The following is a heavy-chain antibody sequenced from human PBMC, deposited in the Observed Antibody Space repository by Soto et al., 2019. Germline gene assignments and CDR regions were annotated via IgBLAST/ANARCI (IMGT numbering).Heavy chain of an antibody. CDR1: GFTFSRSA. Sequence: PGGSLRLSCSASGFTFSRSAMQWVRQAPGKRLEYVSVINTKGDITFYADSVKGRFTISRDNSKNTLYLQMSSLRSEDTAVYFCVQVPEAYYNGMDVWGRGNTVTVSS. J-gene: IGHJ6*02. V-gene: IGHV3-64D*06. CDR3: VQVPEAYYNGMDV. CDR2: INTKGDIT.